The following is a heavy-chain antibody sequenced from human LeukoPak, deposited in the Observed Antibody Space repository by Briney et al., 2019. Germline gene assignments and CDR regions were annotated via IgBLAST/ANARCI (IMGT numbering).Heavy chain of an antibody. Sequence: AGGSLRLSCAASGFTFSSYGMHWVRQAPGKGLEWVAVISYDGSNKYYADSVKGRFTISRDNSKNTLYLQMNSLRAEDTAVYYCAKAAGGWDSPFDYWGQGTLVTVSS. CDR2: ISYDGSNK. V-gene: IGHV3-30*18. D-gene: IGHD6-19*01. CDR3: AKAAGGWDSPFDY. J-gene: IGHJ4*02. CDR1: GFTFSSYG.